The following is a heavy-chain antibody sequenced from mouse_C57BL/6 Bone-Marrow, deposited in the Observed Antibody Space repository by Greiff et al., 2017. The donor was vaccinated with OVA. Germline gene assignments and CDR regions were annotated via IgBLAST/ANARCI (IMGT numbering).Heavy chain of an antibody. D-gene: IGHD4-1*01. CDR1: GYSFTGYF. CDR3: ARRNWDGGDY. Sequence: VQLKESGPELVKPGDSVKISCKASGYSFTGYFMNWVMQSHGKSLEWIGRITPYNGDTFYNQKFKGKATLTVDKSSSTAHMELRSLTSEDSAVYFCARRNWDGGDYWGQGTTLTVSS. CDR2: ITPYNGDT. V-gene: IGHV1-20*01. J-gene: IGHJ2*01.